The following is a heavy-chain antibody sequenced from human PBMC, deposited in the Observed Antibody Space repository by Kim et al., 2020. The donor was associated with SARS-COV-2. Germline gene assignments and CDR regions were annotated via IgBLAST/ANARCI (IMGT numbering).Heavy chain of an antibody. CDR1: GGSFSGYY. Sequence: SETLSLTCAVYGGSFSGYYWSWIRQPPGKGLEWIGEINHSGSTNYNPSLKSRVTISVDTSKNQFSLKLSSVTAADTAVYYCARGRSSGSYYDPFDYWGQGTLVTVSS. V-gene: IGHV4-34*01. D-gene: IGHD3-10*01. CDR2: INHSGST. J-gene: IGHJ4*02. CDR3: ARGRSSGSYYDPFDY.